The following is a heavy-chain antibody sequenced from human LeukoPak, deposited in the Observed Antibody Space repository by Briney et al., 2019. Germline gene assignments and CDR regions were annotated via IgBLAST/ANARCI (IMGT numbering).Heavy chain of an antibody. J-gene: IGHJ4*02. CDR1: GFTFSSYA. D-gene: IGHD3-10*01. V-gene: IGHV3-74*01. CDR2: INPDGSGT. CDR3: ARDSGSGSYSGY. Sequence: GGSLRLSCAASGFTFSSYAMSWVRQAPGKGLVWVSRINPDGSGTSHADSVKGRFTISRDNAKNTLYLQMNSLRAEDTAVYYCARDSGSGSYSGYWGLGTLVTVSS.